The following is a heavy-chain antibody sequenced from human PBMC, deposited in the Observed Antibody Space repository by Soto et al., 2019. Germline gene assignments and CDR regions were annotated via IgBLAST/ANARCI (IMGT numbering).Heavy chain of an antibody. D-gene: IGHD3-3*01. CDR1: GYTFNTYG. Sequence: ASVKVSCKTSGYTFNTYGINWVRQAPGQGLELMGWISAYDSKTTYAEKLQGRVTLTTDTSTSTAYMELRSLRSDDTAIYYCARDPHEFWTSYWFDPWGQGTPVTVSS. CDR3: ARDPHEFWTSYWFDP. CDR2: ISAYDSKT. V-gene: IGHV1-18*01. J-gene: IGHJ5*02.